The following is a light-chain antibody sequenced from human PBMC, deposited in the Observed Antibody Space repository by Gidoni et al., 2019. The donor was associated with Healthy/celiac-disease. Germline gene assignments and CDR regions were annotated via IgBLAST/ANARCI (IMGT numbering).Light chain of an antibody. J-gene: IGKJ2*01. V-gene: IGKV1-9*01. CDR3: QQLNSYPYT. CDR2: AAS. CDR1: QGISSY. Sequence: DIQLTQSPSFLSASVGDSVTITCRASQGISSYLAWYQQKPGKAPKLLIYAASTLQSGVPSRISGSGSGTEFTLTISSLQPEDFATYYCQQLNSYPYTFGQGTKLEIK.